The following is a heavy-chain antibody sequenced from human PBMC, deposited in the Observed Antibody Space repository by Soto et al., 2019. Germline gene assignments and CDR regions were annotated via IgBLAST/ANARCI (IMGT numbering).Heavy chain of an antibody. CDR2: IIPIFGTA. J-gene: IGHJ6*02. CDR1: GYTFSSYP. CDR3: ARQGSSSWYSAYYYYGMDV. Sequence: SVKVSCTAAGYTFSSYPMHWLRQAPGQRLEWMGGIIPIFGTANYAQKFQGRVTITADESTSTAYMELSSLRSEDTAVYYCARQGSSSWYSAYYYYGMDVGGQGTTVTVSS. D-gene: IGHD6-13*01. V-gene: IGHV1-69*13.